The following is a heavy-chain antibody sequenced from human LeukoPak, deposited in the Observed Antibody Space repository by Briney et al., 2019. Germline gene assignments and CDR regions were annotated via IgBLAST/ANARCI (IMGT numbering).Heavy chain of an antibody. Sequence: GGSLRLSCAASGFNFNTYAMSWVRQAPGKGLEWVSVLSGSGATTYYAHSVKGRFTISRDNSKNTLYLQMNSLRAEDTAVYYCAKTTVVSITPSFFYFDYWGQGTLVTVSS. CDR2: LSGSGATT. CDR3: AKTTVVSITPSFFYFDY. D-gene: IGHD3-3*01. V-gene: IGHV3-23*01. CDR1: GFNFNTYA. J-gene: IGHJ4*02.